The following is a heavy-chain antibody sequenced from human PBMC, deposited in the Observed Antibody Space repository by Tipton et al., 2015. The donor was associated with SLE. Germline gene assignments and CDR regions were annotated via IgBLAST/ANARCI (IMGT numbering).Heavy chain of an antibody. V-gene: IGHV3-21*01. J-gene: IGHJ6*02. CDR1: GFTFSSYS. CDR2: ISSSSSFI. Sequence: SLRLSCAASGFTFSSYSMNWVRQAPGKGLEWVSSISSSSSFIYYADSVKGRFTISRDSAKNSLYLQMNSLRAEDTAVYYCARGGAPLQYRGYGMDVWGQGTTVTVSS. CDR3: ARGGAPLQYRGYGMDV. D-gene: IGHD4-11*01.